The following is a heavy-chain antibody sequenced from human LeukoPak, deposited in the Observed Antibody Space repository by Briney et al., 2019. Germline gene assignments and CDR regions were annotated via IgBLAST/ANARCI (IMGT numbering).Heavy chain of an antibody. CDR2: INHSGST. Sequence: SETLSLTCAVYGGSFSGYYWSWIRQPPGKGLEWIGEINHSGSTNYNPSLKSRVTVSVDTSKNQFSLKLSSVTAADTAVYYCARVQLPTMDVWGQGTTVIVSS. CDR1: GGSFSGYY. V-gene: IGHV4-34*01. CDR3: ARVQLPTMDV. D-gene: IGHD1-7*01. J-gene: IGHJ6*02.